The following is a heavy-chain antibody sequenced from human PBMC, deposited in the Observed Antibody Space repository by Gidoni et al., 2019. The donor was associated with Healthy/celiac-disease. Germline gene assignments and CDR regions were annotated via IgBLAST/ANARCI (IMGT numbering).Heavy chain of an antibody. V-gene: IGHV3-33*01. D-gene: IGHD3-22*01. J-gene: IGHJ4*02. Sequence: QVHLVESGGGVVQPGRSLRRSWAASGFPLSGYGMHWVRQAPVKGLGGVAVIWYDGSNKYYADSVKGRFTISRDNSKNTLYLQMSSLRAEDTAVYYGARYYYDSSGYPLFDYWGQGTLVTVSS. CDR1: GFPLSGYG. CDR2: IWYDGSNK. CDR3: ARYYYDSSGYPLFDY.